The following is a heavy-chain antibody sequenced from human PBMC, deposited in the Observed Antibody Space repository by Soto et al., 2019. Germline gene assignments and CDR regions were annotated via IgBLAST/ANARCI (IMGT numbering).Heavy chain of an antibody. CDR2: ISGGGSST. Sequence: EVQLVESGGGFVQPGESLRLSCAASGFTFSLSAMSWVRQAPGRGLEWVSSISGGGSSTDYAESVKGRFTISRDNSKNTVHLQMNSLRAEDTAVYYCARGPEYDILTGCDFWGLGALGTVSS. CDR3: ARGPEYDILTGCDF. J-gene: IGHJ4*02. CDR1: GFTFSLSA. D-gene: IGHD3-9*01. V-gene: IGHV3-23*04.